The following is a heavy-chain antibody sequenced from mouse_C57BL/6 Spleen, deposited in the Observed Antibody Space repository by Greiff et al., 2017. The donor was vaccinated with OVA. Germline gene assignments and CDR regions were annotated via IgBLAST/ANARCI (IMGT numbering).Heavy chain of an antibody. CDR1: GYTFTSYW. V-gene: IGHV1-64*01. CDR3: ARSDYYYGSSSFAY. D-gene: IGHD1-1*01. J-gene: IGHJ3*01. CDR2: IHPNSGST. Sequence: VQLQQPGAELVKPGASVKLSCKASGYTFTSYWMHWVKQRPGQGLEWIGMIHPNSGSTNYNEKFKSKATLTVDKSSSTAYMQLSSLTSEDSAVYYCARSDYYYGSSSFAYWGQGTLVTVSA.